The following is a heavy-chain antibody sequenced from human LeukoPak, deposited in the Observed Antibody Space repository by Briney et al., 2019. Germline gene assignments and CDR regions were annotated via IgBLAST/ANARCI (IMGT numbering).Heavy chain of an antibody. V-gene: IGHV1-2*02. D-gene: IGHD2-2*01. CDR2: INPHSGGT. CDR1: GYSFSDYY. CDR3: ARWRRGTDIMNVPTAVQPLDY. J-gene: IGHJ4*02. Sequence: ASVKVSCKASGYSFSDYYMHWVRQAPGQGLEWMGSINPHSGGTSYAQKFQGRVIMTWDTSISTAYMELNRLISDDTAAYFCARWRRGTDIMNVPTAVQPLDYWGKGTLVTVSS.